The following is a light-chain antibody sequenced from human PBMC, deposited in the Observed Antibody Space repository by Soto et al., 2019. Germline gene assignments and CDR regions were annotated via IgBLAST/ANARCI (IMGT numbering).Light chain of an antibody. Sequence: QSALTQPASVSGSPGQSITISCTGTSSDVGGYNYVSWYQQHPGKAPKLMIYEVSNRPSGVSNRFSGSKSGNTASLTISVLQAEDEADYYCRSYTSSSTLWVFGGGTKLTVL. J-gene: IGLJ3*02. V-gene: IGLV2-14*01. CDR3: RSYTSSSTLWV. CDR2: EVS. CDR1: SSDVGGYNY.